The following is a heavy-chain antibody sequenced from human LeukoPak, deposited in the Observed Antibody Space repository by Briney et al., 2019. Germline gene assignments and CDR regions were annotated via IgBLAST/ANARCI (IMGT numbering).Heavy chain of an antibody. CDR3: ARAPYTIFGAMDV. J-gene: IGHJ6*03. V-gene: IGHV3-48*03. CDR2: ISSSGSTI. CDR1: GFTFSSYE. D-gene: IGHD3-3*01. Sequence: PGGSPRLSCAASGFTFSSYEMNWVRQAPGKGLEWVSYISSSGSTIYYADSVKGRFTISRDNAKNSLYLQMNSLRAEDTAVYYCARAPYTIFGAMDVWGKGTTVTVSS.